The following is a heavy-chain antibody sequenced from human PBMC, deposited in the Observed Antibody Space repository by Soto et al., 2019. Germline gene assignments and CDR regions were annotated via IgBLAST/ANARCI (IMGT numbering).Heavy chain of an antibody. CDR2: INHSGST. CDR3: ARWGSGWYYFDY. Sequence: QVQLQQWGAGLLKPSETLSLTCAVYGGSFSGYYWSWIRQPPGKGLEWIGEINHSGSTNYNPSLKSRVTISVDTAKNQFSLRLSSVTAAATAVYYCARWGSGWYYFDYWGQGTLVTVSS. CDR1: GGSFSGYY. V-gene: IGHV4-34*01. J-gene: IGHJ4*02. D-gene: IGHD6-19*01.